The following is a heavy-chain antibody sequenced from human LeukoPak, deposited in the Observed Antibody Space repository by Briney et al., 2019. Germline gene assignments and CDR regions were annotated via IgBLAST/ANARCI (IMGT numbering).Heavy chain of an antibody. J-gene: IGHJ4*02. CDR3: ANLVKDGYYDSSGYPLFDY. CDR2: ISGSGGST. Sequence: PGGSLRLSCAASGFTFSSYAMSWVRQAPGKGLEWVSAISGSGGSTYYADSVKGRFTISRDNSKNTLYLQMNSLRAEDTAVYYCANLVKDGYYDSSGYPLFDYWGQGTLVTVSS. CDR1: GFTFSSYA. D-gene: IGHD3-22*01. V-gene: IGHV3-23*01.